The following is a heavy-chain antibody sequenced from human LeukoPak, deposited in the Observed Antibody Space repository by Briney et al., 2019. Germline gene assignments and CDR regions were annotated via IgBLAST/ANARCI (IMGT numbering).Heavy chain of an antibody. CDR1: GYSFTSYW. J-gene: IGHJ5*02. V-gene: IGHV5-51*01. Sequence: GESLKISCKGSGYSFTSYWIGWVRQMPGKGLEWIGIIYPGDSDTRYSPSFQGQVTISADKSISTAYLQWSSLKASDTAMYYCARFTWGIVVVPAAQNWFDPWAREPWSPSPQ. CDR2: IYPGDSDT. D-gene: IGHD2-2*01. CDR3: ARFTWGIVVVPAAQNWFDP.